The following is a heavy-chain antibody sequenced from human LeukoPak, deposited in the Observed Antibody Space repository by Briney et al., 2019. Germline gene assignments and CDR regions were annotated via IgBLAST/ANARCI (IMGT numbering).Heavy chain of an antibody. CDR3: ARGHHGLHV. CDR1: GFTFSDHY. J-gene: IGHJ6*02. Sequence: PGGSLRLSCAASGFTFSDHYMSWIRQAPGKGLEWISYITPGGVNVYYADAVKGRFTISRDNAKNSLSLQMNSLRAEDTAIYFCARGHHGLHVWGQGTTVTVSS. CDR2: ITPGGVNV. V-gene: IGHV3-11*01. D-gene: IGHD1-14*01.